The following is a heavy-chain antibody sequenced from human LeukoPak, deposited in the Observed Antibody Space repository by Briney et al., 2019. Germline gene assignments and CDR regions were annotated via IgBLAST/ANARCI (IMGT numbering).Heavy chain of an antibody. CDR3: AREREEWLLSSGGYFQH. CDR2: ISSSSSYI. J-gene: IGHJ1*01. CDR1: GFTFSTYA. D-gene: IGHD3-3*01. Sequence: PGGSLRLSCAASGFTFSTYAVNWVRQAPGKGLEWVSSISSSSSYIYYADSVKGRFTISRDNAKNSLYLQMNSLRAEDTAVYYCAREREEWLLSSGGYFQHWGQGTLVTVSS. V-gene: IGHV3-21*01.